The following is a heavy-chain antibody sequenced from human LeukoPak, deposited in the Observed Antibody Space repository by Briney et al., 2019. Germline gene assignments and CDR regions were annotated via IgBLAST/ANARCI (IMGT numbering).Heavy chain of an antibody. V-gene: IGHV4-4*09. Sequence: SETLSLTCTVSGGSISSYYWSWIRQPPGKGLEWIAYIYTSGSTNYNPSLKSRVTISVDTSKNQFSLKLSSVTAADTAVYYCARGKRYCSSTSCYHWFDPWGQGTLVTVSS. CDR3: ARGKRYCSSTSCYHWFDP. J-gene: IGHJ5*02. CDR1: GGSISSYY. D-gene: IGHD2-2*01. CDR2: IYTSGST.